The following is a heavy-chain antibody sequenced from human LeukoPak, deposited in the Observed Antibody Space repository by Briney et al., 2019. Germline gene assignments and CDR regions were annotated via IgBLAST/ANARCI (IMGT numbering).Heavy chain of an antibody. Sequence: ASVKVSCKASGYTFTSYGISWVRQAPGQGLEWMGIINPSGGSTSYAQKFQGRVTMTRDMSTSTVYMELSSLRSEDTAVYYCARDPDVGASWEVDYWGQGTLVTVSS. J-gene: IGHJ4*02. V-gene: IGHV1-46*01. D-gene: IGHD1-26*01. CDR2: INPSGGST. CDR3: ARDPDVGASWEVDY. CDR1: GYTFTSYG.